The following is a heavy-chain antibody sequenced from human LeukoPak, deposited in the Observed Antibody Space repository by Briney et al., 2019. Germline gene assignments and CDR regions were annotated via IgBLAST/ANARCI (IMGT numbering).Heavy chain of an antibody. D-gene: IGHD3-10*01. J-gene: IGHJ4*02. Sequence: GESLKFSCKGSGYSFTSYWIGWVRQMPGKGLEWMGIIYPGDSDTRYSPSFQGQVTISADKSISTAYLQWSSLKASDTAMYYCARPPYYYGSGSYYFDYWGQGTLVTVSS. CDR2: IYPGDSDT. V-gene: IGHV5-51*01. CDR3: ARPPYYYGSGSYYFDY. CDR1: GYSFTSYW.